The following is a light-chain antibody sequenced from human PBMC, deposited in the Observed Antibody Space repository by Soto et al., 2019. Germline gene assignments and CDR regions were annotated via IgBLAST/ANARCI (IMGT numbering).Light chain of an antibody. V-gene: IGLV2-23*01. CDR3: CSYAGSID. CDR1: SSDVGSYNL. CDR2: EGS. Sequence: QSVLTQPAPVSGSPGQSITISCTGTSSDVGSYNLVSWYQQHPGKAPKLMIYEGSKRPSGVSNRFSGSKSGNTASLTISGLQAEDEADYYCCSYAGSIDFGTGTKVTVL. J-gene: IGLJ1*01.